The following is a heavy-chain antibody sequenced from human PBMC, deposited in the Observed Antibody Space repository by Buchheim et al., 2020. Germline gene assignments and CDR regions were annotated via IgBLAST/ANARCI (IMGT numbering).Heavy chain of an antibody. CDR3: ARDMGYYYGMDV. D-gene: IGHD3-10*01. Sequence: QVQLQESGPGLVKPSETLSLTCTVSGGSVSSGSDYWSWIRQPPGKGLEWIGYIYYSGSTNYNPSLRSRVTISVDTSKNQFSLKLSSVTAADTAVYYCARDMGYYYGMDVWGQGTT. J-gene: IGHJ6*02. V-gene: IGHV4-61*01. CDR1: GGSVSSGSDY. CDR2: IYYSGST.